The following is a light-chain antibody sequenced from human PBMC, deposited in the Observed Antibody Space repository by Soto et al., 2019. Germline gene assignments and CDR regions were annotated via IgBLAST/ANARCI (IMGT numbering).Light chain of an antibody. V-gene: IGKV3-11*01. J-gene: IGKJ5*01. CDR2: DAS. CDR1: QSVTTY. CDR3: QQRSNWPPSST. Sequence: DIVLTQSPGTLSLSPGERATLSCRASQSVTTYLAWYQQKPGQAPRLLIYDASTRATGIPARFSGSGSGTDFTLTIGSLEPEDFAVYYCQQRSNWPPSSTFGQGTRLEIK.